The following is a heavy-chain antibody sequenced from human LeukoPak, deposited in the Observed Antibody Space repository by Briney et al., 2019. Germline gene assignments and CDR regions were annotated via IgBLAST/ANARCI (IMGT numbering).Heavy chain of an antibody. CDR3: ARGLEPGYSSGWYYY. D-gene: IGHD6-19*01. V-gene: IGHV4-34*01. CDR2: INHSGST. CDR1: GGSFSGYY. Sequence: SETLSLTCAVYGGSFSGYYWSWIRQTPGKGLEWIREINHSGSTNYNPSLKSRVTISVDTSKNQFSLKLSSVTAADTAVYYCARGLEPGYSSGWYYYWGQGTLVTVSS. J-gene: IGHJ4*02.